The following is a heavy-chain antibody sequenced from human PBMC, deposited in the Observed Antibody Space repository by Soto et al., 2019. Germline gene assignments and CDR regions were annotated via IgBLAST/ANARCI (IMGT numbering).Heavy chain of an antibody. J-gene: IGHJ4*02. D-gene: IGHD2-15*01. Sequence: EVQLVESGGGLVQPGRSLRLSCAASRFTFDDYAMHWVRQAPGKGLEWVSGISWNGGSIGYADSVKGRFTISRDNAKNSLYLQMNRLRAEDTALYYCAKSRIVVVVAAPLDYWGQGTLVTVSS. V-gene: IGHV3-9*01. CDR1: RFTFDDYA. CDR3: AKSRIVVVVAAPLDY. CDR2: ISWNGGSI.